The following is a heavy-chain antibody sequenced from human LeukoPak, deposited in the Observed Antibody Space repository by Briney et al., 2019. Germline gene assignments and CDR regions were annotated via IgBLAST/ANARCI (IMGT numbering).Heavy chain of an antibody. D-gene: IGHD2-2*01. V-gene: IGHV3-30*04. Sequence: GGSLRLSCAASGFTFSSYAMHWVRQAPGKGLEWVAVISYDGSNKYYADSVKSRFTISRDNSKNTLYLQMNSLRAEDTAVYYCARDRGYCSSTSCPLDYWGQGTLVTVSS. CDR1: GFTFSSYA. CDR2: ISYDGSNK. CDR3: ARDRGYCSSTSCPLDY. J-gene: IGHJ4*02.